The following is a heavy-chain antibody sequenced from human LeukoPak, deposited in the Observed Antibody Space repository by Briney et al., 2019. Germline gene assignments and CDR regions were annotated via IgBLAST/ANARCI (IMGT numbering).Heavy chain of an antibody. CDR1: GYTFTGYY. J-gene: IGHJ4*02. CDR3: ARDFPVVVVAATLDY. V-gene: IGHV1-18*04. CDR2: ISGYNGNT. D-gene: IGHD2-15*01. Sequence: GASVKVSCKASGYTFTGYYIHWVRQARGQGLEWMGWISGYNGNTKYVQKFQGRVTMTTDTSTSTAYMELRSLRSDDTAVYYCARDFPVVVVAATLDYWGQGTLVTVSP.